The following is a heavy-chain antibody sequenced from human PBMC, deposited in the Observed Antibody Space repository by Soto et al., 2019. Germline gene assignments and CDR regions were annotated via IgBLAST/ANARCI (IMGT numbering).Heavy chain of an antibody. Sequence: GGSLRLSCAASGFTFNNYWMSWVRQAPGKGLEWVANIKQDGSEKYYVDSVKGRFTISRDNAKSSLYLQMNSLRAEDTAVYYCARFSGSYAFDYWGQGTLVTVSS. J-gene: IGHJ4*02. V-gene: IGHV3-7*01. D-gene: IGHD1-26*01. CDR1: GFTFNNYW. CDR3: ARFSGSYAFDY. CDR2: IKQDGSEK.